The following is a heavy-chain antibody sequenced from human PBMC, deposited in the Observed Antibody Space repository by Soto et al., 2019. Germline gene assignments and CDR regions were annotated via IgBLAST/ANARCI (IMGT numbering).Heavy chain of an antibody. CDR2: ISAYNGNT. J-gene: IGHJ4*02. D-gene: IGHD2-21*01. Sequence: GASVKVSCKASGYSFTSSLISLVRQAPGQGLEWMGWISAYNGNTNYAQKLQGRVTMTTDTSTSTAYMELRSLRSDDTAVYYCARDFKPHCGGDCDVDYWGQGTLVTVSS. V-gene: IGHV1-18*01. CDR3: ARDFKPHCGGDCDVDY. CDR1: GYSFTSSL.